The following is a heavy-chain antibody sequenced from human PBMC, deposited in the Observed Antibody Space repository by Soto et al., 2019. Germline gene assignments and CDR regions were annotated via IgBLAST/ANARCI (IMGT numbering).Heavy chain of an antibody. J-gene: IGHJ6*02. CDR2: IDTSGST. CDR1: GGSISNYY. Sequence: SETLSLTCTVSGGSISNYYCNWIRQPAGKGLEWIGRIDTSGSTNYNPSLKSRVTMSVDTSKQEFSLKLSSVTAADTAMYFCGRWLGTSYGMDVWGQGTAVTVSS. CDR3: GRWLGTSYGMDV. V-gene: IGHV4-4*07. D-gene: IGHD3-10*01.